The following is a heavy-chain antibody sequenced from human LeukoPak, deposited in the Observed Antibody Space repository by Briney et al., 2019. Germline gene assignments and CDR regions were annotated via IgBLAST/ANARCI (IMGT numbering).Heavy chain of an antibody. CDR2: LSYDGSDR. D-gene: IGHD3-22*01. CDR3: ARDRINMMVLVHDSGLDL. CDR1: GFTLTDYG. J-gene: IGHJ5*02. Sequence: PGRSLRLSCAASGFTLTDYGIHWVRQAPGKGLEWVAVLSYDGSDRYYADSVNGRFTISRDISSDTVSLQMNSLRAEDTAVYFCARDRINMMVLVHDSGLDLWGQGTLVTVSS. V-gene: IGHV3-30*01.